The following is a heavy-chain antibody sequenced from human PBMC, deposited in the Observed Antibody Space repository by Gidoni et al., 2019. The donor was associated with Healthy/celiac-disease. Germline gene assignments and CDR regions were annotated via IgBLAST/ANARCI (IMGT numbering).Heavy chain of an antibody. D-gene: IGHD3-3*01. V-gene: IGHV3-30*01. CDR1: GFTFSSYA. J-gene: IGHJ4*02. CDR3: AREPTGEWYYFDY. CDR2: ISYDGSNK. Sequence: QVQLVASGGGVVQPGRSLRLSCATSGFTFSSYAMHWVRQAPGKGLEWVAVISYDGSNKYYADSVKGRFTISRDNSKNTLYLQMNSLRAEDTAVYYCAREPTGEWYYFDYWGQGTLVTVSS.